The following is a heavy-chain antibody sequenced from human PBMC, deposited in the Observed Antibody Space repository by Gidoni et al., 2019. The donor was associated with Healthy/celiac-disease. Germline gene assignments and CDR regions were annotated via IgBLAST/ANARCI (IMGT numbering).Heavy chain of an antibody. Sequence: EVQLVESGGGLVKPGGSLRLSCAASGFTFSSYSMNWVRQAPGKGLEWVSSISSSSSYIYYADSVKGRFTISRDNAKNSLYLQMNSLRAEDTAVYYCARVLTGYDTYYYYGMDVWGQGTTVTVSS. J-gene: IGHJ6*02. CDR3: ARVLTGYDTYYYYGMDV. D-gene: IGHD5-12*01. CDR1: GFTFSSYS. V-gene: IGHV3-21*01. CDR2: ISSSSSYI.